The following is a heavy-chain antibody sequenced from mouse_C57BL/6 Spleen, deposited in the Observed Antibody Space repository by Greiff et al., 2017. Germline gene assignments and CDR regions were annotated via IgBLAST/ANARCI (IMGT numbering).Heavy chain of an antibody. V-gene: IGHV1-20*01. CDR2: INPYNGDT. J-gene: IGHJ2*01. Sequence: EVQLQQSGPELVKPGDSVKISCKASGYSFTGYFMNWVMQSHGKSLEWIGRINPYNGDTFYNQKFKGKATLTVDKSSSTAHMELRSLTSEDSAVXYCARSVGYYGSSYYFDYWGQGTTLTVSS. CDR1: GYSFTGYF. CDR3: ARSVGYYGSSYYFDY. D-gene: IGHD1-1*01.